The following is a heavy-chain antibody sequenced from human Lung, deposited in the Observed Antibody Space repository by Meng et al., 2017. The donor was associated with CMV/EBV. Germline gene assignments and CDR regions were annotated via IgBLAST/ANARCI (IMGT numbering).Heavy chain of an antibody. CDR1: GGTFSSFT. CDR2: VIPTSGTA. J-gene: IGHJ4*02. V-gene: IGHV1-69*05. CDR3: AGWAGKGDSGDVWTGPYDY. Sequence: SXXVSXKATGGTFSSFTLNWVRQAPGQGPEWMGGVIPTSGTAKYPQKFQGRVTITTDESTNTAYMEVSSLRSDDTAVYYCAGWAGKGDSGDVWTGPYDYWGQGTLVTVSS. D-gene: IGHD3/OR15-3a*01.